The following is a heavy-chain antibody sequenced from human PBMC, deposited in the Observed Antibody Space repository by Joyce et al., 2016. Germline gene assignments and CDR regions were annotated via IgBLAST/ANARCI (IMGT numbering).Heavy chain of an antibody. Sequence: QVHLVQSGTEVKKPGAPVRVSCKASGYTFTNYGFTWVRQAPGQGFEWSGWISAYNGHTISAQKFQGRLTLTTDTSTTTAYMDLRSLRSDDTAIYYCARDRGWETSGYLLDLWGQGTLVTVSS. CDR1: GYTFTNYG. CDR3: ARDRGWETSGYLLDL. J-gene: IGHJ4*02. V-gene: IGHV1-18*01. D-gene: IGHD3-22*01. CDR2: ISAYNGHT.